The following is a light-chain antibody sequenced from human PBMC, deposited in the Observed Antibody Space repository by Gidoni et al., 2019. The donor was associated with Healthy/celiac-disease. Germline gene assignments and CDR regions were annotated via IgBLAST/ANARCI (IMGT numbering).Light chain of an antibody. CDR3: QQYGNLPIT. J-gene: IGKJ5*01. V-gene: IGKV1-33*01. CDR2: DAS. CDR1: QDISNY. Sequence: DIPINLSPSSLSASVGYRVTITCQASQDISNYLTWYPQKPGKAPKLLIYDASNLETGVPSRFSGSGSGTDFTFTISSLQPEDIATYYCQQYGNLPITFGHGTRLEIK.